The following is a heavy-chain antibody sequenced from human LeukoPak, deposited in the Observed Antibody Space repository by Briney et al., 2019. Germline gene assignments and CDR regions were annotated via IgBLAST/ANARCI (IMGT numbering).Heavy chain of an antibody. CDR3: ARVVCSGGSCYSVDY. CDR2: INHSGST. CDR1: GGSFSGYY. Sequence: SETLSLTCAVYGGSFSGYYWSWIRQPPGKGLEWIGEINHSGSTKYNPSLKSRVTISVDASKNQFSLKLSSVTAADTAAYYCARVVCSGGSCYSVDYWGQGTLVTVSS. V-gene: IGHV4-34*01. D-gene: IGHD2-15*01. J-gene: IGHJ4*02.